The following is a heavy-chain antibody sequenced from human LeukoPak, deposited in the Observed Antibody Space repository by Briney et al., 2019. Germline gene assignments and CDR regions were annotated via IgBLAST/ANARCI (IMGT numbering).Heavy chain of an antibody. CDR1: GFTVSSKY. V-gene: IGHV3-53*01. CDR3: AKEKLMITFGGVIAPFDY. J-gene: IGHJ4*02. D-gene: IGHD3-16*02. CDR2: IYSGGTT. Sequence: GALRLSCEASGFTVSSKYMSWVRQAPGKGLEWVSVIYSGGTTYYADSVKGRFTISRDNYENTLYVQMNSLRAEDTAVYYCAKEKLMITFGGVIAPFDYWGQGTLVTVSS.